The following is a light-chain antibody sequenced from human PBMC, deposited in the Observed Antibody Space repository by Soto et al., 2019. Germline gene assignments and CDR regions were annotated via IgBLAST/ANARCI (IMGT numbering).Light chain of an antibody. CDR1: QSVDRW. Sequence: DIQMTQSPSTLSASVGGRVTITCRASQSVDRWVAWYQQIPGKPPKLLIHRASTLQTGGQSRFSGSGSGKDFALSITNFQPDDFATYYCQQYFSRVRTFGLGSKVEVK. V-gene: IGKV1-5*03. J-gene: IGKJ1*01. CDR2: RAS. CDR3: QQYFSRVRT.